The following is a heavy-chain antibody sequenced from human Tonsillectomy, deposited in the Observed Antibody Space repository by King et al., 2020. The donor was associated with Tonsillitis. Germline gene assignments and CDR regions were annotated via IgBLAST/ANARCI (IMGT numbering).Heavy chain of an antibody. V-gene: IGHV3-53*01. D-gene: IGHD3-10*01. CDR3: ARDVSRGLWF. CDR1: GFTVSGTY. J-gene: IGHJ4*02. Sequence: VQLVESGGGLIQPGGSLRLSCAASGFTVSGTYMNWVRQAPGKGLEWLSVLYSDGSTYYADSVKGRFTISRDNSKNTLYLQMNSLSAEDTAVYYCARDVSRGLWFGGQGTLVTVSS. CDR2: LYSDGST.